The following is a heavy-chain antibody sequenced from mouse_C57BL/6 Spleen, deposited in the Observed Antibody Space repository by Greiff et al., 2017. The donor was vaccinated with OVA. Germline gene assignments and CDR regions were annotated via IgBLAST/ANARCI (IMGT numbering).Heavy chain of an antibody. CDR1: GYSITSGYY. J-gene: IGHJ3*01. Sequence: DVKLQESGPGLVKPSQSLSLICSVTGYSITSGYYWNWIRQFPGNKLEWMGYISYDGSNNYNPSLKNRISITRDTSKNQFFLKLNSVTTEDTATYYCARGGSGAWFAYWGQGTLVTVSA. CDR3: ARGGSGAWFAY. CDR2: ISYDGSN. D-gene: IGHD4-1*01. V-gene: IGHV3-6*01.